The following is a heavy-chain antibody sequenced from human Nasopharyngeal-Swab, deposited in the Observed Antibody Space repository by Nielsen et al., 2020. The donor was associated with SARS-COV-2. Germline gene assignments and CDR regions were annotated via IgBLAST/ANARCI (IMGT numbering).Heavy chain of an antibody. CDR1: GFTFGTYA. CDR2: LNGSGNRT. CDR3: ARMGQSCRGTTCYMIGMAV. D-gene: IGHD2-2*02. Sequence: GESLKISCTASGFTFGTYAMSWVRQAPGRGLEWVSGLNGSGNRTYYGESVGGRFILSRDNTKNTLFLQMNSLRAEDTALYDCARMGQSCRGTTCYMIGMAVWGRGTTVTVSS. V-gene: IGHV3-23*01. J-gene: IGHJ6*02.